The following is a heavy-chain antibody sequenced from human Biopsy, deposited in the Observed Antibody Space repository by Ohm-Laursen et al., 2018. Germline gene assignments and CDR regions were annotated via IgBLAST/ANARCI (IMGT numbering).Heavy chain of an antibody. J-gene: IGHJ4*02. CDR2: IYYSGIT. V-gene: IGHV4-59*08. Sequence: SETLSLTCTVSGGSISSYYWSWIRQPPGKGLEWIGNIYYSGITNYNPSLKSRVSISVDTSKNQFSLKLSFVTAADTAVYYCARRGSGGRSFDYWGQGSLVTVSS. CDR1: GGSISSYY. D-gene: IGHD2-15*01. CDR3: ARRGSGGRSFDY.